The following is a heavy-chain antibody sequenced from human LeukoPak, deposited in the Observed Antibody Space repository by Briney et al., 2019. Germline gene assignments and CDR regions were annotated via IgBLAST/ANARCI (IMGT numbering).Heavy chain of an antibody. CDR2: INSDGSST. CDR3: ARVIRYFDWLPEKGYWFDP. CDR1: GFTFSSYW. Sequence: GGSLRLSCAASGFTFSSYWMHWVRRAPGKGLVWVSRINSDGSSTSYADSVKGRFTISRDNAKNTLYLQMNSLRAEDTAVYYCARVIRYFDWLPEKGYWFDPWGQGTLVTVSS. J-gene: IGHJ5*02. V-gene: IGHV3-74*01. D-gene: IGHD3-9*01.